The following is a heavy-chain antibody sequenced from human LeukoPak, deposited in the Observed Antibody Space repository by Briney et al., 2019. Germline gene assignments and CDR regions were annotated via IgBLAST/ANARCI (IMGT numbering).Heavy chain of an antibody. CDR2: TSGYNGNT. CDR1: GYTFITYG. V-gene: IGHV1-18*01. J-gene: IGHJ6*02. CDR3: ARDSYYYGSGNGLDV. Sequence: ASVTVSCKASGYTFITYGISWVRQAPGQGLEWMGWTSGYNGNTNYAQMLQGRVTMTTDTSTSTAYMDLRSLRSDDTAVYYCARDSYYYGSGNGLDVWGQGTTVTVSS. D-gene: IGHD3-10*01.